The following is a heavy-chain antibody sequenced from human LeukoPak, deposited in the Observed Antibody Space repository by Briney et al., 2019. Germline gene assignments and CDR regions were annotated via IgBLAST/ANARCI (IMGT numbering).Heavy chain of an antibody. CDR3: ARMGFYGSGSPYYYGMDV. CDR2: NDSGSV. J-gene: IGHJ6*02. V-gene: IGHV4-59*01. D-gene: IGHD3-10*01. CDR1: GGSISGYY. Sequence: SETLSLTCTVSGGSISGYYWSWIRQPPGKGLEWIGYNDSGSVTYNPSLKSRVTISVDTSKNQFSLKMSSVTAADTAVYYCARMGFYGSGSPYYYGMDVWGQGTTVTVSS.